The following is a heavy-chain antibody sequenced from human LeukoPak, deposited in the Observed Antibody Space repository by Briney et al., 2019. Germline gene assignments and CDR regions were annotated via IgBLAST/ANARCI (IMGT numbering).Heavy chain of an antibody. Sequence: GSLRLSCAASGFTFSTYAMNWVRQAPGKGLEWVSGINWNGGSTGYADSVKGRFTISRDNAKNSLYLQMNSLRAEDTAVYYCARDRHLWFDPWGQGTLVTVSS. CDR3: ARDRHLWFDP. CDR1: GFTFSTYA. J-gene: IGHJ5*02. V-gene: IGHV3-20*04. D-gene: IGHD3-3*02. CDR2: INWNGGST.